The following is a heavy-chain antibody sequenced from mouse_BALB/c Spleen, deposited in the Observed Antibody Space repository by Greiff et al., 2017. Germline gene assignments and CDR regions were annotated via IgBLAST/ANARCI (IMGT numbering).Heavy chain of an antibody. CDR3: ARCLSTMITTCAMDY. Sequence: EVKLVESGGGLVQPGGSRKLSCAASGFTFSSFGMHWVRQAPEKGLEWVAYISSGSSTIYYADTVKGRFTISRDNPKNTLFLQMTSLRSEDTAMYYCARCLSTMITTCAMDYWGQGTSVTVSS. V-gene: IGHV5-17*02. D-gene: IGHD2-4*01. J-gene: IGHJ4*01. CDR1: GFTFSSFG. CDR2: ISSGSSTI.